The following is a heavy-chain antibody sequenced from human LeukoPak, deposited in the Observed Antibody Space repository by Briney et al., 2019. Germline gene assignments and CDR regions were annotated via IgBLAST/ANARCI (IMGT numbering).Heavy chain of an antibody. D-gene: IGHD3-9*01. J-gene: IGHJ4*02. Sequence: ASVKVSCKASGYTFTGYYMHWVRQAPGQGLEWMGWINPNSGGTNYAQKFQGRVTMTRDTSISTAYMELSRLRSDGTAVYYCARDAYYDILTGYQAFDYWGQGTLVTVSS. V-gene: IGHV1-2*02. CDR3: ARDAYYDILTGYQAFDY. CDR2: INPNSGGT. CDR1: GYTFTGYY.